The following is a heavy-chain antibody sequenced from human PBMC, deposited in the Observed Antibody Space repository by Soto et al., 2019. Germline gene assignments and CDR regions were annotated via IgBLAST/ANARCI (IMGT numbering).Heavy chain of an antibody. CDR1: GFTFSDYY. D-gene: IGHD3-3*01. J-gene: IGHJ5*02. V-gene: IGHV3-11*01. CDR2: ISSSGSTI. CDR3: ARDAPRGVTYYDPP. Sequence: GGSLRLSCAASGFTFSDYYMSWIRQAPGKGLEWVSYISSSGSTIYYADSVKGRFTISRDNAKNSLYLQMNSLRAEDTAVYYCARDAPRGVTYYDPPWGQGTLVTVSS.